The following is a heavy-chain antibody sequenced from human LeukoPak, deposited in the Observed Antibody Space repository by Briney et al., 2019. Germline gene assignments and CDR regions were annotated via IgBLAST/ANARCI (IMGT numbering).Heavy chain of an antibody. CDR3: ARGTVCTNGVCSWQRWFDP. CDR2: IIPIFGTA. Sequence: SEKVSCKASGGTFSSYAISWVRQAPGQGLEWMGGIIPIFGTANYAQKFQGRVTITADKSTSTAYMELSSLRSEDTAVYYCARGTVCTNGVCSWQRWFDPWGQGTLVTVSS. V-gene: IGHV1-69*06. D-gene: IGHD2-8*01. CDR1: GGTFSSYA. J-gene: IGHJ5*02.